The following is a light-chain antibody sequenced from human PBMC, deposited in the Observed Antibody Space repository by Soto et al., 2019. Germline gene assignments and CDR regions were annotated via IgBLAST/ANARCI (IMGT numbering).Light chain of an antibody. CDR1: QGISTY. J-gene: IGKJ1*01. CDR2: SAS. CDR3: QQYYRYPWM. Sequence: DIQMTQSPSSLSASIGDRVTITCRASQGISTYLGWYQQKPGKVPKSLIYSASNLQSGVPSIFSASGSGTEFTLSRTDMQPDDFATYYCQQYYRYPWMFGQGTKVEIK. V-gene: IGKV1-16*01.